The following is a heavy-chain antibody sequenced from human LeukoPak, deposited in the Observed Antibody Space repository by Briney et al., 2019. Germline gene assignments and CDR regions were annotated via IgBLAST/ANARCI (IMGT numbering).Heavy chain of an antibody. CDR1: GFTFSSYA. Sequence: PGGSLRLSCAASGFTFSSYAMSWVRQAPGKGLEWVSAISGSGGSTFYADSVKGRFTISRDNSKNTLYLQMNSLRAEDTAMYYCARVQYDYGDYRAEYFQHWGQGTLVTVSS. CDR3: ARVQYDYGDYRAEYFQH. V-gene: IGHV3-23*01. D-gene: IGHD4-17*01. J-gene: IGHJ1*01. CDR2: ISGSGGST.